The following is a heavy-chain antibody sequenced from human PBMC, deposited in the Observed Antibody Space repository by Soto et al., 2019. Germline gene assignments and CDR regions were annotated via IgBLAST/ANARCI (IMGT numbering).Heavy chain of an antibody. Sequence: SETLSRTCIVSGASIRSGGYYWSWLRQSPGKGLEWIGHIYYTGSTFYSPSLKSRLTISLDTSKNQFSLDLRSVTAADTAMYYCARIEMASIKWGRGTLVTVSS. CDR3: ARIEMASIK. J-gene: IGHJ4*02. CDR1: GASIRSGGYY. V-gene: IGHV4-31*03. CDR2: IYYTGST.